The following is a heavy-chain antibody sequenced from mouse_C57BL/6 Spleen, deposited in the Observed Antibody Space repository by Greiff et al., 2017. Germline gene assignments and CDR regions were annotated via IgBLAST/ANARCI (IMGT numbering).Heavy chain of an antibody. CDR3: TRDGDYGGSYYAMDY. CDR1: GFTFSSYA. Sequence: EVKVVESGEGLVKPGGSLKLSCAASGFTFSSYAMSWVRQTPEKRLEWVAYISRGGDYIYSADTVKGRFTISRDNARNTRYLQMRSLKSEDTSMYNGTRDGDYGGSYYAMDYWGQGTSVTVSS. V-gene: IGHV5-9-1*02. J-gene: IGHJ4*01. CDR2: ISRGGDYI. D-gene: IGHD2-13*01.